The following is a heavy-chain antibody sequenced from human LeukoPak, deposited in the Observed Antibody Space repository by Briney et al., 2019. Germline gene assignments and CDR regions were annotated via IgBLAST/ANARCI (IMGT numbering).Heavy chain of an antibody. CDR1: GYTFTGYY. J-gene: IGHJ4*02. D-gene: IGHD5-12*01. CDR2: INPDNGGT. CDR3: ARDPSNRGYDYLDSFDY. V-gene: IGHV1-2*02. Sequence: GASVKVSCKASGYTFTGYYMHWVRQAPGQGLEWMGWINPDNGGTNYAQKFQGRVTMTTDMSISTAYTEMSRLRSDDTAVYYCARDPSNRGYDYLDSFDYWGQGTLATVSS.